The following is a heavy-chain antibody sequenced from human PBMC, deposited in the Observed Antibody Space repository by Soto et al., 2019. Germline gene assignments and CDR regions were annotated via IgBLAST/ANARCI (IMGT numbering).Heavy chain of an antibody. CDR1: GGSFSGYY. CDR2: INHSGST. J-gene: IGHJ4*02. Sequence: ETLSLTCAVYGGSFSGYYWSWIRQPPGKGLEWIGEINHSGSTNYNPSLKSRVTISVDTSKNQFSLKLSSVTAADTAVYYCARGRVMVRGVVVRGVFDYWGQGTLVTVSS. V-gene: IGHV4-34*01. D-gene: IGHD3-10*01. CDR3: ARGRVMVRGVVVRGVFDY.